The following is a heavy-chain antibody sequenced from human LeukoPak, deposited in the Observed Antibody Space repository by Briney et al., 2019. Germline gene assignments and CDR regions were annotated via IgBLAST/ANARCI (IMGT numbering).Heavy chain of an antibody. CDR3: TTVTLRPVGL. V-gene: IGHV3-15*05. D-gene: IGHD3-10*01. CDR2: IKSKTDGGTI. CDR1: GFTFTNAW. J-gene: IGHJ4*02. Sequence: PGGSLRLSCAASGFTFTNAWMSWVRQAPGKGLEWVGRIKSKTDGGTIDYAAPVKGRFTISRDDSKNTLFLQINSLKIEDTAVYYCTTVTLRPVGLWGQGTLVTVSS.